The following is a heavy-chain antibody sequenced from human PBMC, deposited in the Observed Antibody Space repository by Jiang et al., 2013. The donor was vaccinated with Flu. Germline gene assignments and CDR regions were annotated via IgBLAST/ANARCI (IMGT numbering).Heavy chain of an antibody. CDR2: INHSGST. J-gene: IGHJ4*02. V-gene: IGHV4-34*01. Sequence: KPSETLSLTCAVYGGSFSGYYWSWIRQPPGKGLEWIGEINHSGSTNYNPSLKSRVTISVDTSKNQFSLKLSSVTAADTAVYYCARVNRDVSYGATIDYWGQGTLVTVSS. D-gene: IGHD4/OR15-4a*01. CDR1: GGSFSGYY. CDR3: ARVNRDVSYGATIDY.